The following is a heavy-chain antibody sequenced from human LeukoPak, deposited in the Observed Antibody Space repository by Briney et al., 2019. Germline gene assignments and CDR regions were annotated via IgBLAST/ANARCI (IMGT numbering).Heavy chain of an antibody. CDR2: INHSGST. J-gene: IGHJ4*02. V-gene: IGHV4-34*01. Sequence: KPSETLSLTCAVYGGSFSGYSWNWIRQPPGKGLEWIGEINHSGSTNYNPSLKSRVTISVDTSKNQFSLKLSSVTAADTAVYYCARVATVTTTIDYWGQGTLVTVSS. CDR3: ARVATVTTTIDY. D-gene: IGHD4-17*01. CDR1: GGSFSGYS.